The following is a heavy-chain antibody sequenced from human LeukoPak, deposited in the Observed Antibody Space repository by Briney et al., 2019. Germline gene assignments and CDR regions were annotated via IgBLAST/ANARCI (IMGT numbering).Heavy chain of an antibody. V-gene: IGHV3-48*02. D-gene: IGHD6-13*01. Sequence: PGGSLRLSCAASGFTFSASSMNWVRQAPEKGLEWVSSISSGSSAIYYADSVRGRFTISRDNAKKSLYLQMNSLRDEDTAVYYCAKVRIAAAGTYQNWGQGTLVTVSS. CDR2: ISSGSSAI. J-gene: IGHJ4*02. CDR1: GFTFSASS. CDR3: AKVRIAAAGTYQN.